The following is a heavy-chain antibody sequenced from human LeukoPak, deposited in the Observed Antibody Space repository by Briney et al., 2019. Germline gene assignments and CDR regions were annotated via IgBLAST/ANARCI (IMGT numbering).Heavy chain of an antibody. J-gene: IGHJ6*02. CDR1: GFTFSSYG. CDR2: ISYDGSNK. D-gene: IGHD3-3*01. V-gene: IGHV3-30*18. Sequence: PGGSLRLSCAASGFTFSSYGMHWVRQAPGKGLEWVAVISYDGSNKYYADSVKGRFTISRDNSENTLYLQMNSLRAEDTAVYYCAKEARFLEWFPYYYYYYGMDVWGQGTTVTVSS. CDR3: AKEARFLEWFPYYYYYYGMDV.